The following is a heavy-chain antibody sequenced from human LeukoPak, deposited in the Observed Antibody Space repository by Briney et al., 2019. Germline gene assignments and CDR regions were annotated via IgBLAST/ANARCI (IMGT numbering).Heavy chain of an antibody. CDR2: ISSDGSMI. CDR1: GFTFSSYE. V-gene: IGHV3-48*03. D-gene: IGHD3-10*01. J-gene: IGHJ6*03. CDR3: ARAYYYGSGSYYNTSYYYYYMDV. Sequence: GGSLRLSCAASGFTFSSYEMNWVRQAPGKGLEWISCISSDGSMIGYADSVKGRFTISRDNSKNTLSLQMNSLRAEDTAVYYCARAYYYGSGSYYNTSYYYYYMDVWGKGTTVTISS.